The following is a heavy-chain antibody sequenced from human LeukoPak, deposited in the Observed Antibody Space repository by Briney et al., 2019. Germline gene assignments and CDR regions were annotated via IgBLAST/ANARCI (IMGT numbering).Heavy chain of an antibody. Sequence: GESLKISCKGSGYGFTSYWIGWVRQMPGKGLGWMGIIYPGDSDTRYSPSFQGQVTISADKSISTAYLQGSSLKASDTAMYYCARRGYCSGGSCYYFDYWGQGTLVTVSS. J-gene: IGHJ4*02. D-gene: IGHD2-15*01. V-gene: IGHV5-51*01. CDR1: GYGFTSYW. CDR3: ARRGYCSGGSCYYFDY. CDR2: IYPGDSDT.